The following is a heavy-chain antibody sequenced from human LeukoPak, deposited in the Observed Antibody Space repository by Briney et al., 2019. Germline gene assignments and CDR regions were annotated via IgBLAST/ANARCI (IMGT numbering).Heavy chain of an antibody. J-gene: IGHJ4*02. Sequence: GGSLRLSCAASGFTFDDYAMHWVRQAPGKGLEWVSLISWDGGSTYYADSVKGRFTISRDNSKNSLYLQMNSLRAEDTALYYCAKDTMIVANEYYFDYWGQGTLVTVSS. D-gene: IGHD3-22*01. CDR3: AKDTMIVANEYYFDY. V-gene: IGHV3-43D*03. CDR2: ISWDGGST. CDR1: GFTFDDYA.